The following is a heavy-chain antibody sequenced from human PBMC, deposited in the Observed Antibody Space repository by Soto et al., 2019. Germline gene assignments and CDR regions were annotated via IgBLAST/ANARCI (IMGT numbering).Heavy chain of an antibody. CDR3: AREASVAALNWFDH. V-gene: IGHV3-30-3*01. CDR1: GVSFSNCA. CDR2: ILYDGSVQ. J-gene: IGHJ5*02. Sequence: GSLRLSCVDSGVSFSNCAVYRVRQGPGKGLEWVAVILYDGSVQHYADSVKGRFTVSRDNSKKTVYLQMNSLTPEDTATYYCAREASVAALNWFDHWGQGTLVTVSS. D-gene: IGHD6-6*01.